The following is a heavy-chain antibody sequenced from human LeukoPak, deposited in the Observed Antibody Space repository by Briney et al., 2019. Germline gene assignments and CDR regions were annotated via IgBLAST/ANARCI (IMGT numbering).Heavy chain of an antibody. D-gene: IGHD1-26*01. CDR1: GGSISSYY. CDR2: IYYSGST. CDR3: ARHLSVGYYYYGMDV. Sequence: SETLPLTCTVSGGSISSYYWSWIRQPPGKGLEWIGYIYYSGSTNYNPSLKSRVTLSVDTSKNQFSLKLSSVTAADTAVYYCARHLSVGYYYYGMDVWGQGTTVTVSS. V-gene: IGHV4-59*08. J-gene: IGHJ6*02.